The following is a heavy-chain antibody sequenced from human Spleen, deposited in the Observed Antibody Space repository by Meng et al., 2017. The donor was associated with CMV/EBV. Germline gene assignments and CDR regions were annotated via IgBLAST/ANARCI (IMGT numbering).Heavy chain of an antibody. J-gene: IGHJ6*02. Sequence: SETLSLTCTVSGGSISSSAYYWGWFRQPPGKGLEWIGTVYYSGSTYYNPSLKSRVTISVDTSKNQFSLKLSSVTAADTAVYYCARRESHYGMDVWGQGTTVTVSS. CDR1: GGSISSSAYY. CDR3: ARRESHYGMDV. CDR2: VYYSGST. V-gene: IGHV4-39*07.